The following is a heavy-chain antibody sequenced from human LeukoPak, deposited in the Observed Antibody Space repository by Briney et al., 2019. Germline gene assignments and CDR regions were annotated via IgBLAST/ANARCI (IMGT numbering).Heavy chain of an antibody. Sequence: PGGSLRLSCAASGFTFSSYWMSWVRQAPGKGLEWVGRIKSKTDGGTTDYAAPVKGRFTISRDDSKNTLYLQMNSLKTEDTAVYYCTTEKRLWLAPFDYWGQGTLVTVSS. V-gene: IGHV3-15*01. D-gene: IGHD6-19*01. CDR2: IKSKTDGGTT. CDR3: TTEKRLWLAPFDY. CDR1: GFTFSSYW. J-gene: IGHJ4*02.